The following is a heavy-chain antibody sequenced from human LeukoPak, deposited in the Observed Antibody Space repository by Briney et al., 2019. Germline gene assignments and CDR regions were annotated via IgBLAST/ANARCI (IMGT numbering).Heavy chain of an antibody. CDR2: INPNNGGT. D-gene: IGHD3-22*01. CDR1: GYRFIDYF. J-gene: IGHJ3*02. CDR3: ARAGVWDYSDSSGYHNAAFDI. Sequence: ASVRVSCKASGYRFIDYFIHWVRQAPGHGLEWMGWINPNNGGTKYAQKFQGRVTVTRDTSISTAYMDLSRLRSDDTAVYYCARAGVWDYSDSSGYHNAAFDIWGQGTMVTVSS. V-gene: IGHV1-2*02.